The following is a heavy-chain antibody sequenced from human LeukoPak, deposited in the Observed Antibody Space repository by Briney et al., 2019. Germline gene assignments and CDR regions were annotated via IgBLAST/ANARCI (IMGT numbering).Heavy chain of an antibody. CDR2: ISSSGSTI. Sequence: PGGSLRLSCAASGFTVSSNYMSWVRQAPGKGLEWVSYISSSGSTIYYADSVKGRFTISRDNAKNSLYLQMNSLRAEDTAVYYCAREEAYMDVWGKGTTVTVSS. J-gene: IGHJ6*03. V-gene: IGHV3-11*04. CDR1: GFTVSSNY. CDR3: AREEAYMDV.